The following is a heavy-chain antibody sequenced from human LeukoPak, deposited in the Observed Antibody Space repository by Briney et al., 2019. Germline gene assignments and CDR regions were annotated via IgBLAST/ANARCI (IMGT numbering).Heavy chain of an antibody. V-gene: IGHV1-58*02. CDR3: GADLTMVRGVPRWFDP. CDR2: IVVGSGNT. D-gene: IGHD3-10*01. Sequence: SVKVSCKASGFTFTSSAMQWMRQARGQRLEWIGWIVVGSGNTNYAQKFQERVTITRDMSTSTTYMELSSLRSEDTAVYYCGADLTMVRGVPRWFDPWGQGTLVTVSS. J-gene: IGHJ5*02. CDR1: GFTFTSSA.